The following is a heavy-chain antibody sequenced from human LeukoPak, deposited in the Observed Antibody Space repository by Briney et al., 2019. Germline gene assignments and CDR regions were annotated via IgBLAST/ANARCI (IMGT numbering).Heavy chain of an antibody. CDR1: GGSVSRDY. J-gene: IGHJ4*02. CDR2: FYYTGST. CDR3: ARGPRDYFDY. Sequence: SETLSLTCTVSGGSVSRDYWSWIRQPPGKGLEWIGYFYYTGSTNYNPSLWSRVTISIDMSKNQFSLTLSSVTAADTAVYYCARGPRDYFDYWGQGTLVTVSS. V-gene: IGHV4-59*02.